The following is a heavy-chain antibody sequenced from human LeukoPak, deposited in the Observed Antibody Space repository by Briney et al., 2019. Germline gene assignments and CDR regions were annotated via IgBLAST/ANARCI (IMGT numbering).Heavy chain of an antibody. J-gene: IGHJ6*03. CDR3: ATQPPGASGIYYFYIDV. V-gene: IGHV1-24*01. D-gene: IGHD1-14*01. CDR1: GYTLTELS. Sequence: GASVKVSCKVSGYTLTELSMHWVRQAPGKGLEWMGGFDPEDGETIYAQKFQGRATMTEDTSTDTAYMELSSLRSEDTAVYYCATQPPGASGIYYFYIDVWGKGTTVTISS. CDR2: FDPEDGET.